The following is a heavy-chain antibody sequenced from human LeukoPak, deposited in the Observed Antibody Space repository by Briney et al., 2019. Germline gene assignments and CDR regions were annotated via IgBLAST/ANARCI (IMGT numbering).Heavy chain of an antibody. CDR2: IYYSGNT. CDR3: ARQTGSGLFILP. CDR1: GVSLSSSNSY. D-gene: IGHD3/OR15-3a*01. J-gene: IGHJ4*02. Sequence: SETLSLTCTVSGVSLSSSNSYWGWIRQPPGKGLEWIGSIYYSGNTYYNASLKSQVSISIDTSKNQFSLKLTSVTAADTAVYYCARQTGSGLFILPGGQGTLVTVSS. V-gene: IGHV4-39*01.